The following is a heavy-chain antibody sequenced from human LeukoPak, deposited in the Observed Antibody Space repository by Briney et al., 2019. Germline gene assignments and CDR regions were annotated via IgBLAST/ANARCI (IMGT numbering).Heavy chain of an antibody. CDR1: GFTFSSYG. J-gene: IGHJ3*02. Sequence: GGSLRLSCAASGFTFSSYGMHWVRQAPGKGLEWVAVISYDGSNKYYADSAKGRFTISRDNAKNSLHLQMNSQRDEDTAVYYCARGDGGDTGAFDIWGQGTMVTVSS. CDR3: ARGDGGDTGAFDI. V-gene: IGHV3-30*03. CDR2: ISYDGSNK. D-gene: IGHD2-21*02.